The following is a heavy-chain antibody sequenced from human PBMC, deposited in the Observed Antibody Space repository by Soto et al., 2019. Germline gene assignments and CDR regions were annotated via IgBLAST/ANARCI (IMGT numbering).Heavy chain of an antibody. D-gene: IGHD3-22*01. CDR1: EGYSGNVDGC. J-gene: IGHJ4*02. Sequence: SEPHSHPCTVVEGYSGNVDGCWIRISKQPGKGLEWIGYIYYSGSTYYNPSLKSRVTISVDTSKNQFSLKLSSVTAADTAVYYCARGSYYYDSSGYSHYWGQGTLVTVSP. CDR2: IYYSGST. CDR3: ARGSYYYDSSGYSHY. V-gene: IGHV4-30-4*08.